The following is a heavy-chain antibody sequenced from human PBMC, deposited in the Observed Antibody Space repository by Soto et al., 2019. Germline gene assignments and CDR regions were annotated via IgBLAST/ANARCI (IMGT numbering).Heavy chain of an antibody. CDR3: ARDTMGYYYGSGSHYYFDY. CDR2: IYYSGST. Sequence: QVQLQESGPGLVKPSETLSLTCTVSGGSVSSGSYYWSWIRQPPGKGLEWIGYIYYSGSTNYNPSLKSRVTISVDTSKNQFSLKLSSVTAADTAVYYCARDTMGYYYGSGSHYYFDYWGQGTLVTVSS. D-gene: IGHD3-10*01. J-gene: IGHJ4*02. V-gene: IGHV4-61*01. CDR1: GGSVSSGSYY.